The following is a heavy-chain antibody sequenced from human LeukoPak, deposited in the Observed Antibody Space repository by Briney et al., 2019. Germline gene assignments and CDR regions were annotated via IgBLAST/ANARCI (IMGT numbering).Heavy chain of an antibody. J-gene: IGHJ6*03. V-gene: IGHV4-59*01. Sequence: SETLSLTCTVSGGSISSYYWSWIRQPPGKGLEWIGYIYYSGSTNYNPSLKSRVTISVDTSKNQFSLKLSSVTAADTAVYYCARVVTRSSTSNYYYYYMDVWDKGTTVTVSS. CDR2: IYYSGST. D-gene: IGHD2-2*01. CDR1: GGSISSYY. CDR3: ARVVTRSSTSNYYYYYMDV.